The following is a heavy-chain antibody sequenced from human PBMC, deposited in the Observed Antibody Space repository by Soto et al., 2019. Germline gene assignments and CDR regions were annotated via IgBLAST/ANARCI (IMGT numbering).Heavy chain of an antibody. CDR3: ARHLGTLAVAVYRRFDP. D-gene: IGHD6-19*01. CDR1: GYSFTSYW. Sequence: GESLKISCKGSGYSFTSYWISWVRQMPGKGLEWMGRIDPSDSYTNYSPSFQGHVTISADKSISTAYLQWSSLKASDTAMYYCARHLGTLAVAVYRRFDPWGQGNLVTVSS. J-gene: IGHJ5*02. CDR2: IDPSDSYT. V-gene: IGHV5-10-1*01.